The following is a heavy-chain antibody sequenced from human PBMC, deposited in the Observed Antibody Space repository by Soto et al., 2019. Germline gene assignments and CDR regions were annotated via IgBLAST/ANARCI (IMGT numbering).Heavy chain of an antibody. CDR1: GFSFSDHA. Sequence: QVQLVESGGGVVQPGRSLRLSCAASGFSFSDHAMHWVRQAPGKGLEWVAVISYDGSNKHYADSVKGRFTISRDISNNTLYVQMTSLRPEDTAVYYCARDDAYSDGFDFWGRGTLVTVSS. CDR2: ISYDGSNK. V-gene: IGHV3-30-3*01. J-gene: IGHJ4*02. D-gene: IGHD3-22*01. CDR3: ARDDAYSDGFDF.